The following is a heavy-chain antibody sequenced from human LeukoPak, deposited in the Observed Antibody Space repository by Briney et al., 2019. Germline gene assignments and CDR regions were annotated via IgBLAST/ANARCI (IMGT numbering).Heavy chain of an antibody. J-gene: IGHJ4*02. CDR1: GFTFNFYA. CDR3: AKKPFHDYGDYFDY. V-gene: IGHV3-23*01. Sequence: PGGSLRLSCAASGFTFNFYAMSWVRQAPGKGLEWVSAISGSGGSTYYADSVKGRFTISRDNSKNTLYLQMNSLRAEDTAVYYCAKKPFHDYGDYFDYWGQGTLVTVSS. CDR2: ISGSGGST. D-gene: IGHD4-17*01.